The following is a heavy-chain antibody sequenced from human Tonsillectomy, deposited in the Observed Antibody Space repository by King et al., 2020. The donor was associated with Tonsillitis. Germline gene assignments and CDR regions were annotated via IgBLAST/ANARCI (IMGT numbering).Heavy chain of an antibody. CDR1: GGSISSSSYY. CDR3: ASGRVVVTAIAWAKVINWYFDL. J-gene: IGHJ2*01. Sequence: LQLQESGPGLVKPSETLSLTCTVSGGSISSSSYYWGWIRQPPGKGLEWIGSIYYSGSTYYNPSLKSRVTISVDTSKNQFSLKLSSVTAADTAVYYCASGRVVVTAIAWAKVINWYFDLWGRGTLVTVSS. D-gene: IGHD2-21*02. CDR2: IYYSGST. V-gene: IGHV4-39*01.